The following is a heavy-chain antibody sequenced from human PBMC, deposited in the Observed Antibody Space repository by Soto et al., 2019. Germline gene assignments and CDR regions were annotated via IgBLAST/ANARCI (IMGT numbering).Heavy chain of an antibody. CDR1: GFIFSNYG. D-gene: IGHD6-19*01. CDR3: ARHRSQWLAVGEHEGFDI. Sequence: GGSMSLSRAASGFIFSNYGMHWVRQAPCKWLEWVTVISYDGSNKYYADSVKGRFTISRDNSKNTLYLQMNSLRTEDTASYYCARHRSQWLAVGEHEGFDIWGQGTRVTVSS. V-gene: IGHV3-30*03. CDR2: ISYDGSNK. J-gene: IGHJ3*02.